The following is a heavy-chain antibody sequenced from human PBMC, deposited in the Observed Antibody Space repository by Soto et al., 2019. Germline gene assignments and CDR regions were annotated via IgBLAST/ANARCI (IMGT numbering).Heavy chain of an antibody. J-gene: IGHJ4*02. CDR2: ISSSSSTI. V-gene: IGHV3-48*01. CDR3: AKDQGSSWYEIDY. D-gene: IGHD6-13*01. Sequence: PGGSLRLSCVASGFTFSSYSMNWVRQAPGKGLEWVSYISSSSSTIFYADSVKGRFTISRDNAKNSLYLQMNSLRAEDTAVYYCAKDQGSSWYEIDYWGQGTLVTVSS. CDR1: GFTFSSYS.